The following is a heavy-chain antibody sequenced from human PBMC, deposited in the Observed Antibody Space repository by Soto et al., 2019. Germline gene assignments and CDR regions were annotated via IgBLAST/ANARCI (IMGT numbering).Heavy chain of an antibody. V-gene: IGHV4-34*01. CDR1: GWSFSDYY. CDR2: INHRGTT. Sequence: XETLSLTCAVYGWSFSDYYWSWIRQPPGKGLEWIGEINHRGTTNYNPSLRSRVIISLDTSKNQFSLKLSSVTAADTALYYCARVKYEVVRFFMEFSGMDVWGQGTTVTVSS. D-gene: IGHD3-22*01. CDR3: ARVKYEVVRFFMEFSGMDV. J-gene: IGHJ6*02.